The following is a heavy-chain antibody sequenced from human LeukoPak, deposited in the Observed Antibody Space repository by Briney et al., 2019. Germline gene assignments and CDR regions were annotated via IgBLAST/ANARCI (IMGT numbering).Heavy chain of an antibody. CDR3: ARGPHYYGSGSYYDFDY. D-gene: IGHD3-10*01. CDR2: ISSSSYI. Sequence: GGSLRLSCAASGFTFSSYSMNWVRQAPGKGLEWVSSISSSSYIYYADSVKGRFTISRDNAKNSLYLQMNSLRAEDTAVYYCARGPHYYGSGSYYDFDYWGQGTLVTVSS. CDR1: GFTFSSYS. J-gene: IGHJ4*02. V-gene: IGHV3-21*01.